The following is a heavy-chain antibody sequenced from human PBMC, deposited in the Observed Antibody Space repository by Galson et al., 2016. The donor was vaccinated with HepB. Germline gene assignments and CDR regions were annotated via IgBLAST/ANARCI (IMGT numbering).Heavy chain of an antibody. Sequence: SLRLSCAASGFSFDNYAMHWVRQAPGKGLEWVSGVSWNGGSIKYADSVKGRFTISRDNAKNSLYLQMNSLRTEDTALYFCAKDTDYGFEWFDYWGQGTQVTVSS. CDR2: VSWNGGSI. V-gene: IGHV3-9*01. J-gene: IGHJ4*02. D-gene: IGHD4-17*01. CDR3: AKDTDYGFEWFDY. CDR1: GFSFDNYA.